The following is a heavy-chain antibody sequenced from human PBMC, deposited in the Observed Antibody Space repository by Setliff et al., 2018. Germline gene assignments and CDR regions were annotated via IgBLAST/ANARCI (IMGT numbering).Heavy chain of an antibody. CDR2: IYHSGSA. CDR3: AREVGTSTSSDAFDV. D-gene: IGHD1-26*01. Sequence: TLSLTCTVSGDSISSGDYFWSWIRQPPGKGLEWIAYIYHSGSAYYNPSLKSRVTMSVDTPKNQFSLHLTSVTAADTAVYYCAREVGTSTSSDAFDVWGQGMMVTVSS. J-gene: IGHJ3*01. CDR1: GDSISSGDYF. V-gene: IGHV4-30-4*08.